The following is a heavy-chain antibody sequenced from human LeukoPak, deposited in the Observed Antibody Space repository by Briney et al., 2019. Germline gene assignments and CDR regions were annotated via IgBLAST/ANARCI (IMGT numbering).Heavy chain of an antibody. CDR2: IYYSGST. CDR1: GGSISSGGYY. CDR3: ARDPRAGIYYYYGMDV. Sequence: PSQTLSLTCTVSGGSISSGGYYWSWIRQHPGKGLEWIGYIYYSGSTYYNPSLKSRVTISVDTSKIQFSLKLSSVTAADTAVYYCARDPRAGIYYYYGMDVWGQGTTVTVSS. J-gene: IGHJ6*02. V-gene: IGHV4-31*03.